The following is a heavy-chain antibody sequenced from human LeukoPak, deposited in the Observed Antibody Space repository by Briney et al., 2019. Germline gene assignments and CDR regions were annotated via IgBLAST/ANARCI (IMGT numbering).Heavy chain of an antibody. CDR3: ARDFVGSSWSHYYYGMDV. CDR2: IYSGGST. J-gene: IGHJ6*02. V-gene: IGHV3-53*01. Sequence: GGSLRLSCAASGFTVSSNYMSWVRQAPGKGLERVSVIYSGGSTYYADSVKGRFTISRDNSKNTLYLQMNSLRAEDTAVYYCARDFVGSSWSHYYYGMDVWGQGATVTVSS. CDR1: GFTVSSNY. D-gene: IGHD6-13*01.